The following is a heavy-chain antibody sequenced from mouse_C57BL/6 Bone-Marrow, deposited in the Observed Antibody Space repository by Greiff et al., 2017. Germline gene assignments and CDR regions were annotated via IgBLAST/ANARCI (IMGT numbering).Heavy chain of an antibody. CDR3: TFYSNYYCDN. CDR2: IDPENGDT. V-gene: IGHV14-4*01. CDR1: GFNIKDDY. J-gene: IGHJ2*01. Sequence: EVQLQESGAELVRPGASVKLSCTASGFNIKDDYMHWVKQRPEQGLEWIGWIDPENGDTEYASKFQGKATITADTYSNTAYMQLSSLTSEDTAVYYWTFYSNYYCDNWGQGTTLTVSS. D-gene: IGHD2-5*01.